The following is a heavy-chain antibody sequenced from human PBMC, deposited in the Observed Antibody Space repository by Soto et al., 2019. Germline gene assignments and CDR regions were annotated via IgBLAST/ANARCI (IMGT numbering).Heavy chain of an antibody. Sequence: ASVKVSGKASGYTFTSYGISWVRQAPGQGLEWMGWISAYNGNTNYAQKLQGRVTMTTDTSTSTAYMELRSLRSDDTAVYYCARGLYSKSFRFSGMDVWGQGTTVTVSS. CDR2: ISAYNGNT. D-gene: IGHD4-4*01. CDR3: ARGLYSKSFRFSGMDV. CDR1: GYTFTSYG. J-gene: IGHJ6*02. V-gene: IGHV1-18*01.